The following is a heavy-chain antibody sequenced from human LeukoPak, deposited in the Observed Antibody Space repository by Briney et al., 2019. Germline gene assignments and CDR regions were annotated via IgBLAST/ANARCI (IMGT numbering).Heavy chain of an antibody. CDR1: GYTFTGYY. CDR2: INPNSGGT. V-gene: IGHV1-2*04. D-gene: IGHD3/OR15-3a*01. CDR3: ARDLGTGSWVDY. Sequence: ASVKVSCKASGYTFTGYYMHWVRQAPGQGLEWTGWINPNSGGTDYAQKFQGWVTMTRDTSISTAYMELSRLRSDDTAVYYCARDLGTGSWVDYWGQGTLVTVSS. J-gene: IGHJ4*02.